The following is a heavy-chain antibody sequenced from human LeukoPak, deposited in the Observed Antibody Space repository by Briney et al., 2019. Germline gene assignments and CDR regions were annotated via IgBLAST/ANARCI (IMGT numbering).Heavy chain of an antibody. J-gene: IGHJ4*02. CDR3: ARDGGMWKYYFDY. CDR1: GVTFSSYG. CDR2: ISSSSSYI. V-gene: IGHV3-21*01. Sequence: AGGSLRLSCAASGVTFSSYGMHWVRQAPGKGREGGSSISSSSSYIYYADSVKGRFTISRDNAKNSLYLQMNSLRAEDTAVYYCARDGGMWKYYFDYWGQGTLVTVSS. D-gene: IGHD3-16*01.